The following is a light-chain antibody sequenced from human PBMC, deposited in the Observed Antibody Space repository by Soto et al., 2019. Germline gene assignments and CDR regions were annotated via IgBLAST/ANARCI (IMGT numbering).Light chain of an antibody. Sequence: SVLTQPASVSGSPGQSITISCTGTSSDVGGYNYVSWYQQHPGKAPKLMIYEVSNRPSGVSNRFSGSKSGNTASLTISGLQAEDEADYYCSSYTSSSTPYVVGTGTKVTVL. CDR2: EVS. J-gene: IGLJ1*01. V-gene: IGLV2-14*01. CDR3: SSYTSSSTPYV. CDR1: SSDVGGYNY.